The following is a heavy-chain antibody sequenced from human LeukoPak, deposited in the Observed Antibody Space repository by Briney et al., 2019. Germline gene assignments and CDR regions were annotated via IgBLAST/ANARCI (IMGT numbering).Heavy chain of an antibody. CDR2: INSDGSST. J-gene: IGHJ3*02. CDR3: ASSGRYAEDAFDI. CDR1: GFTFRTYW. Sequence: GGSLRLSCAASGFTFRTYWMHWVRQAPGKGLVWVSRINSDGSSTNYADSVKGRFTISRDNAKNTLYLQMNSLRGEDTAIYYCASSGRYAEDAFDIGGQGTMVTVSS. V-gene: IGHV3-74*01. D-gene: IGHD1-26*01.